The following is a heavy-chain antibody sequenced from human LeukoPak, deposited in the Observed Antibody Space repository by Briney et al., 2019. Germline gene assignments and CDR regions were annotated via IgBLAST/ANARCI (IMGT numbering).Heavy chain of an antibody. V-gene: IGHV4-4*09. CDR1: GGSISSYY. D-gene: IGHD2-2*02. CDR2: IYTSGST. CDR3: ARDIVVVPAAISNWFGP. Sequence: SETLSLTCTVSGGSISSYYWSWIRQPPGKGLEWIGYIYTSGSTNYNPSLKSRVTISVDTSKNQFSLKLSSVTAADTAVYYCARDIVVVPAAISNWFGPWGQGTLVTVSS. J-gene: IGHJ5*02.